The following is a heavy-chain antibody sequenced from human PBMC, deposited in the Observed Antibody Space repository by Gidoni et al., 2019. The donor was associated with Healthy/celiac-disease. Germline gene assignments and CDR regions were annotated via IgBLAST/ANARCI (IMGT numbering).Heavy chain of an antibody. J-gene: IGHJ4*02. D-gene: IGHD3-22*01. V-gene: IGHV3-15*07. CDR3: TTELDYSSGYSLDY. Sequence: EVQLVESGGGLVKPGGSLRLSCAASGFNFSNAWMNWVRQAPGKGLEWVGRIKSKTDGGTTDYAAPVKGRFTISRDDSKNTLYLQMNSLKTEDTAVYYCTTELDYSSGYSLDYWGQGTLVTVSS. CDR2: IKSKTDGGTT. CDR1: GFNFSNAW.